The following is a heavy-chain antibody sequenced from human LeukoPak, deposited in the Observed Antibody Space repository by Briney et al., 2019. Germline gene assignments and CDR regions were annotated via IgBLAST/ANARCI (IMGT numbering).Heavy chain of an antibody. CDR2: ISYDGSNK. CDR3: ARGLGGYGMDV. D-gene: IGHD3-16*01. V-gene: IGHV3-30-3*01. Sequence: PGGSLRLSCAASGFTFSSYAMHWVRQAPGKGLEWVAVISYDGSNKYYADSVKGRFTISRDNSKNTLYLQMNSLRAEDTAVYYCARGLGGYGMDVWGQGTTVTVSS. J-gene: IGHJ6*02. CDR1: GFTFSSYA.